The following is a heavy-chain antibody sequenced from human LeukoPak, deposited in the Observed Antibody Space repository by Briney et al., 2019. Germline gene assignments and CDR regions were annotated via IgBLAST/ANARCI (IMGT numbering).Heavy chain of an antibody. V-gene: IGHV1-69*05. D-gene: IGHD1-20*01. CDR2: IIPIFGTA. J-gene: IGHJ6*03. CDR1: GYTFTGYY. Sequence: SVKVSCKASGYTFTGYYMHWVRQAPGQGLEWMGGIIPIFGTANYAQKFQGRVTITTDESTSTAYMELSGLRSEDTAVYYCARGLTGTPNYMDVWGKGTTVTVSS. CDR3: ARGLTGTPNYMDV.